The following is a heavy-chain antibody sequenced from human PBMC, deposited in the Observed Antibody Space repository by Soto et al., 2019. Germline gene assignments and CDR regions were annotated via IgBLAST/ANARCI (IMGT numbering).Heavy chain of an antibody. CDR1: GFTFSSYW. V-gene: IGHV3-7*03. D-gene: IGHD6-19*01. Sequence: GGSLRLSCAASGFTFSSYWMSWVRQAPGKGLEWVANIKQDESEKYYVDSVKGRFTISRDNAKNSLFLQMNSLRVEDTAVYYCARGGGPSGSGSYFFDYWGQGTLVTVSS. J-gene: IGHJ4*02. CDR2: IKQDESEK. CDR3: ARGGGPSGSGSYFFDY.